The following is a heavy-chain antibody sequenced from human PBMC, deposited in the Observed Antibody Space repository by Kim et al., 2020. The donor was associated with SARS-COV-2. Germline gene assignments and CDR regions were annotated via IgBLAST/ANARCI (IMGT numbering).Heavy chain of an antibody. CDR3: ARVPKVTMVRGAPRPGYYYYYGMDV. CDR2: INHSGST. Sequence: SETLSLTCAVYGGSFSGYYWSWIRQPPGKGLEWIGEINHSGSTNYNPSLKSRVTISVDTSKNQFSLKLSSVTAADTAVYYCARVPKVTMVRGAPRPGYYYYYGMDVWGQGTTVTVSS. J-gene: IGHJ6*02. V-gene: IGHV4-34*01. CDR1: GGSFSGYY. D-gene: IGHD3-10*01.